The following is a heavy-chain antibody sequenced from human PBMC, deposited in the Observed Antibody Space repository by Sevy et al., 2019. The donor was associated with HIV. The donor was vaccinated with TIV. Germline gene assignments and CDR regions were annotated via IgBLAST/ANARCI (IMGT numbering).Heavy chain of an antibody. CDR1: GLTVSTSY. J-gene: IGHJ3*01. V-gene: IGHV3-7*01. CDR3: ARDPDPVPGVAFDV. Sequence: GGSLRLSCATSGLTVSTSYMSWVRQAPGKGLEWVAKINQDGGQKYYVDSVKGRFTISRDNAKSSLYLQMNSLRVEDTALYYCARDPDPVPGVAFDVWGQGTMVTVSS. CDR2: INQDGGQK.